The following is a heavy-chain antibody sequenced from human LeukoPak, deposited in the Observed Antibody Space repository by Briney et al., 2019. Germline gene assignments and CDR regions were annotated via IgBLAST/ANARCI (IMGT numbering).Heavy chain of an antibody. Sequence: ASVKVSCKASGYTFTSYGISWVRQAPGQGLEWMGWISGYNGNTNYAQKLQGRVTMTRDTSISTAYMELSRLRSDDTAVYYCARDACSSTSCLYFDYWGQGTLVTVSS. V-gene: IGHV1-18*01. CDR3: ARDACSSTSCLYFDY. J-gene: IGHJ4*02. D-gene: IGHD2-2*01. CDR1: GYTFTSYG. CDR2: ISGYNGNT.